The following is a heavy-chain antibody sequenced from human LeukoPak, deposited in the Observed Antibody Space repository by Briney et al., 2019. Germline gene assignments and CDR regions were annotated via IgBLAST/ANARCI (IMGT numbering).Heavy chain of an antibody. CDR1: GGSTSSGSSY. CDR2: IYSSGST. V-gene: IGHV4-61*02. CDR3: ARDAHSSGWTFFDY. D-gene: IGHD6-19*01. J-gene: IGHJ4*02. Sequence: SETLSLTCSVSGGSTSSGSSYWGWIRQPAGKGLEWVGRIYSSGSTDYNPSRRSRVTISVDMSKNQSSLKLSSVTAADTAVYYCARDAHSSGWTFFDYWGQGVLVTVSS.